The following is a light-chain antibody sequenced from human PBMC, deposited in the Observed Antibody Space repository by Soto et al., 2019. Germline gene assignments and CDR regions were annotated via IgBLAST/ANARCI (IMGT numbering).Light chain of an antibody. CDR2: GAS. V-gene: IGKV3-20*01. Sequence: EIVLTQSPGTLSLSPGERAPLSCRASQSVSSNYLAWSQQKPGQAPRLLIYGASTRATGVPDRFSGSGSGTDFTLTISRLEPEDFAVYYCQQYGSSAWTFGQGTKVDIK. CDR1: QSVSSNY. J-gene: IGKJ1*01. CDR3: QQYGSSAWT.